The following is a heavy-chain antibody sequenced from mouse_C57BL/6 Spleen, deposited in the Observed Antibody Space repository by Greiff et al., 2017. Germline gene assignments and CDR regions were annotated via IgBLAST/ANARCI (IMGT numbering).Heavy chain of an antibody. D-gene: IGHD1-1*01. CDR1: GYTFTSYW. Sequence: VQLQQPGAELVRPGSSVKLSCKASGYTFTSYWMHWVKQRPIQGLEWIGNIDPSDSETHYNQKFKDKATLTVDKSSSTAYMQLSSLTSEDSAVYYCARRDYGSSRRYFDVWGTGTTVTVSS. J-gene: IGHJ1*03. V-gene: IGHV1-52*01. CDR2: IDPSDSET. CDR3: ARRDYGSSRRYFDV.